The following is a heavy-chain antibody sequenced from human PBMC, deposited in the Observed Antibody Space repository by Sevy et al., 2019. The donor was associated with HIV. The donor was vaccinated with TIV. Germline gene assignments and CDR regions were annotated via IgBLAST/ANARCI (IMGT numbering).Heavy chain of an antibody. CDR1: GFILSSYS. Sequence: GGSLRLSCTVSGFILSSYSMNWVRQAPGKGLEWISYTSGNSGAIYYPDSVKGRFTVSRDNANNALFLQMSSLKDDDTAVYYCARGPDCGGDCDVGFYYPLDVWGQGTTVTVSS. D-gene: IGHD2-21*02. CDR3: ARGPDCGGDCDVGFYYPLDV. J-gene: IGHJ6*02. CDR2: TSGNSGAI. V-gene: IGHV3-48*02.